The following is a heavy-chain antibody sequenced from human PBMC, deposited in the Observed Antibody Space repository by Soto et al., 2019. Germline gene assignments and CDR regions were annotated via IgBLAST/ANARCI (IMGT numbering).Heavy chain of an antibody. CDR3: TKDMFKRKYGAYKFYYYYSRDV. Sequence: EVQLVESGGGLVQPGRSLRLSCAASGFTFDDYAMHWVRQAPGKGLEWVSGISWNSGSIGYADSVKGRFTISRDNAKNSLYLKKNGWMAEDAALYYCTKDMFKRKYGAYKFYYYYSRDVRGKGTPFTVSS. V-gene: IGHV3-9*01. J-gene: IGHJ6*03. CDR2: ISWNSGSI. CDR1: GFTFDDYA. D-gene: IGHD4-17*01.